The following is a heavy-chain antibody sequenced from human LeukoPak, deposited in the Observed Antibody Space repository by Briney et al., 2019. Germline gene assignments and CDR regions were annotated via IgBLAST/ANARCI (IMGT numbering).Heavy chain of an antibody. D-gene: IGHD3-3*01. V-gene: IGHV4-34*01. CDR3: ARGARAYYDFWSGYYYYYYMDV. CDR2: INHSGST. Sequence: SETLSLTCAVYGGSFSGYYWSWIRQPPGKGLEWIGEINHSGSTNYNPSLKSRVTISVDTCKNQFSLKLSSVTAADTAVYYCARGARAYYDFWSGYYYYYYMDVWGKGTTVTVSS. J-gene: IGHJ6*03. CDR1: GGSFSGYY.